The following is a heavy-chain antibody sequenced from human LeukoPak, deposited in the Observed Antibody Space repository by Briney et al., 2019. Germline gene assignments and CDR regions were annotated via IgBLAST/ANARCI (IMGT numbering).Heavy chain of an antibody. CDR1: GGSISSYY. CDR3: ARGAVIAAADEYYYGMDV. Sequence: PSDTLSLTCTVSGGSISSYYWSWIRQPPGKGLQWIGYIYYSGSTNFNPSLKSRVTISVDTSKNQFSLKLSSVTAADTAVYYCARGAVIAAADEYYYGMDVWGQGTTVTVSS. J-gene: IGHJ6*02. V-gene: IGHV4-59*01. CDR2: IYYSGST. D-gene: IGHD6-13*01.